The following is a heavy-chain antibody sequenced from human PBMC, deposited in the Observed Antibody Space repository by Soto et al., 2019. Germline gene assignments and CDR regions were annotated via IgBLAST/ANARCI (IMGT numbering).Heavy chain of an antibody. D-gene: IGHD4-17*01. CDR2: IYYSGST. Sequence: QVQLQESGPGLVKPSQTLSLTCTVSGGSISSGGYYWSWIRQHPGKGLEWIGYIYYSGSTYYNPSLKSRVTISVDTSKNQFSLKLSSVTAADTAVYYGARDGAGDYGDYPLTWGQGTLVTVSS. J-gene: IGHJ4*02. CDR3: ARDGAGDYGDYPLT. V-gene: IGHV4-31*03. CDR1: GGSISSGGYY.